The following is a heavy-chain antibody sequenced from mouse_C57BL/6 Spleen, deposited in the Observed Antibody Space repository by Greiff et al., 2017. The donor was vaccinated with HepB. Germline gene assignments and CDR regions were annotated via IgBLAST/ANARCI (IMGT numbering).Heavy chain of an antibody. D-gene: IGHD2-4*01. CDR1: GYTFTSYG. Sequence: VQLQQSGAELARPGASVKLSCKASGYTFTSYGISWVKQRTGQGLEWIGEIYPRSGNTYYNEKFKGKATLTADKSSSTAYMELRSLTSEDSAVYFCARSDYDMGVYAMDYWGQGTSVTVSS. V-gene: IGHV1-81*01. CDR3: ARSDYDMGVYAMDY. CDR2: IYPRSGNT. J-gene: IGHJ4*01.